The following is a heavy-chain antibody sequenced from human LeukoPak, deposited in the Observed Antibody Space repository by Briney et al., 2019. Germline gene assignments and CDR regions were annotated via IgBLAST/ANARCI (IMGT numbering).Heavy chain of an antibody. D-gene: IGHD3-10*01. Sequence: GGSLRLSCAASGFTFDDYAMHWVRQAPGKGLEWVSGISWNSGSMGYADSVKGRFTISRDNAKNSLYLQMNSLRAEDTAVYYCAKREGFTMVRGVLDYRGQGTLVTVSS. CDR3: AKREGFTMVRGVLDY. CDR1: GFTFDDYA. V-gene: IGHV3-9*01. CDR2: ISWNSGSM. J-gene: IGHJ4*02.